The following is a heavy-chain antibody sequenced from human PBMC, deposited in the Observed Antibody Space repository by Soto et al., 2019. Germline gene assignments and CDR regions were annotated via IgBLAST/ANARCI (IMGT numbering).Heavy chain of an antibody. J-gene: IGHJ4*02. V-gene: IGHV4-39*01. CDR3: ARQSNMITFGGVIPN. D-gene: IGHD3-16*02. CDR1: GGSISSSSYY. CDR2: IYYSGST. Sequence: QLQLQESGPGLVKPSETLSLTCTVSGGSISSSSYYWGWIRQPPGKGLEWIGSIYYSGSTYYNPSLQSRVTIAVDTSKNQFSLKLSSVTAADTAVYYCARQSNMITFGGVIPNWGQGTLVTVSS.